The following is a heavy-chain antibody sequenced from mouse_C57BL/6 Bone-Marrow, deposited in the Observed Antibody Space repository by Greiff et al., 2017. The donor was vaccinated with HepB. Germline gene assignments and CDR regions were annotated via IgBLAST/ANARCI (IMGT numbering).Heavy chain of an antibody. V-gene: IGHV1-64*01. CDR3: ARGGIYYDYDVRFAY. CDR2: IHPNSGST. J-gene: IGHJ3*01. D-gene: IGHD2-4*01. CDR1: GYTFTSYW. Sequence: QVQLQQSGAELVKPGASVKLSCKASGYTFTSYWMHWVKQRPGQGLEWIGMIHPNSGSTNYNEKFKSKATLTVDKSSSTAYMQLSSLTSEDSAVYYCARGGIYYDYDVRFAYWGKGTLVTVSA.